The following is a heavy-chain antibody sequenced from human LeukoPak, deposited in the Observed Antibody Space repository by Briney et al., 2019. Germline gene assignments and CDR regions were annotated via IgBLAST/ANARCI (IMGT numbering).Heavy chain of an antibody. J-gene: IGHJ6*02. CDR3: ASRHSSGRYPPYYYGMDV. V-gene: IGHV4-34*01. D-gene: IGHD6-19*01. CDR2: INHSGST. CDR1: GGSFSGYY. Sequence: KPSETLSLTCAVYGGSFSGYYWSWIRQPPGKGLEWIGEINHSGSTNYNPSLKSRVTISVDTSKNQSSLKLSSVTAADTAVYYCASRHSSGRYPPYYYGMDVWGQGTTVTVSS.